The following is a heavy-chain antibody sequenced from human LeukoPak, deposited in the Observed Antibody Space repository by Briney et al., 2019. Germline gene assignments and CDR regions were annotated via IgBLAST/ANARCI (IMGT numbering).Heavy chain of an antibody. D-gene: IGHD2-2*01. CDR3: GRPEDMAVVPGAMAFGY. V-gene: IGHV3-48*02. Sequence: GGSLRLSCAASGFTFSSYEMNWVRQAPGKGLEWVSYISSSRSTIYYADSVKGRFTISRDNAKNSLYLQMNSLRDEDTAVYYCGRPEDMAVVPGAMAFGYGGQGTLVTVS. CDR2: ISSSRSTI. CDR1: GFTFSSYE. J-gene: IGHJ4*02.